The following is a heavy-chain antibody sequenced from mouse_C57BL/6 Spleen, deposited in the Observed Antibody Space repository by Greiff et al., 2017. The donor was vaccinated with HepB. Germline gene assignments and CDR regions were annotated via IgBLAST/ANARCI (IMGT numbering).Heavy chain of an antibody. CDR2: IDPENGDT. CDR3: TTPEYVSRGVALFAY. D-gene: IGHD1-1*01. V-gene: IGHV14-4*01. CDR1: GFNIKDDY. J-gene: IGHJ3*01. Sequence: EVQLQQSGAELVRPGASVKLSCTASGFNIKDDYMHWVKQRPEQGLEWIGWIDPENGDTEYASKFQGKATITADTSSNTAYLQLSSLTSEDTAVYDWTTPEYVSRGVALFAYWGQGTLVTVSA.